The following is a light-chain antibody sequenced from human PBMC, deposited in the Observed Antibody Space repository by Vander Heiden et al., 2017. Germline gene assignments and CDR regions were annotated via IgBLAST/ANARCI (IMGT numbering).Light chain of an antibody. CDR1: QGISSY. CDR2: AAS. CDR3: QQYYSYPLA. Sequence: AIRMTQSPSSFSASTGDRVTITCRASQGISSYLAWYQQKPGKAPKLLIYAASTLQSGVSSRFSGSGSGTDVTMTISCLQSEDFATYYCQQYYSYPLAFGQGTKVEIK. V-gene: IGKV1-8*01. J-gene: IGKJ1*01.